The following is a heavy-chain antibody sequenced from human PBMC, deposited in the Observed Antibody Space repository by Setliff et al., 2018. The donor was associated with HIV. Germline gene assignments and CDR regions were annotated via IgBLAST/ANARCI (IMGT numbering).Heavy chain of an antibody. D-gene: IGHD3-10*01. CDR1: GGSISGYY. J-gene: IGHJ6*03. CDR2: IYYSGST. CDR3: ASLDGSESPYIYYYYMDV. V-gene: IGHV4-59*08. Sequence: PSETLSLTCTVSGGSISGYYWSWIRQPPGKGLEWIGYIYYSGSTNYNPSLKSQASISVDTSRNEFSLKLSSVTAADTAVYYCASLDGSESPYIYYYYMDVWGKGTAVTVSS.